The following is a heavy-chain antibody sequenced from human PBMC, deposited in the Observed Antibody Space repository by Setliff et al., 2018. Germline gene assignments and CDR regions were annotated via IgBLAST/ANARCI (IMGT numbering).Heavy chain of an antibody. V-gene: IGHV3-30-3*01. Sequence: LRLSCAASGFSFSSFWMAWVRQSPGRGLEWVAVISYDGSNKYYADSVKGRFTISRDNSKNTLYLQMNSLRAEDTAVYYCARDLGPLDYWGQGTLVTVS. CDR3: ARDLGPLDY. CDR1: GFSFSSFW. CDR2: ISYDGSNK. D-gene: IGHD7-27*01. J-gene: IGHJ4*02.